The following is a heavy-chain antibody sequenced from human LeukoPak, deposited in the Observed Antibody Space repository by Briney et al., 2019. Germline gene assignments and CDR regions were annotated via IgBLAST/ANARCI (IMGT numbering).Heavy chain of an antibody. Sequence: GGSLRLSCAASGFTFSYYSMHWVRQAPGKGLEWVSSISSSSNYIYYADSVKGRFTISRDNAKNSLYLQMNSLRAEDTAVYYCARDRSYCSNTSCYLRDFDYWGQGTLVTVPS. V-gene: IGHV3-21*01. CDR1: GFTFSYYS. D-gene: IGHD2-2*01. CDR2: ISSSSNYI. CDR3: ARDRSYCSNTSCYLRDFDY. J-gene: IGHJ4*02.